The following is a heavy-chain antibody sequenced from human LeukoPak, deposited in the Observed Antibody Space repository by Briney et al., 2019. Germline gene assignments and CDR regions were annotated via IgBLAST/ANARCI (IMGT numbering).Heavy chain of an antibody. J-gene: IGHJ5*02. Sequence: GGSLRLSCAASGFTFTSYSMSWVRQAPGKGLEWVSVISGNGGDTFYADSVKGRFTISRDNYKNTLYLQMNSLRVEDTAVYYCAIDLFGFDPWGQGTLVTVSS. V-gene: IGHV3-23*01. CDR3: AIDLFGFDP. CDR1: GFTFTSYS. CDR2: ISGNGGDT.